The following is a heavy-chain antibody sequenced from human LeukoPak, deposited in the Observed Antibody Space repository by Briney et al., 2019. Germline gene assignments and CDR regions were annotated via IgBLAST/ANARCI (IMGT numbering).Heavy chain of an antibody. V-gene: IGHV1-2*02. D-gene: IGHD2-2*02. J-gene: IGHJ5*02. CDR3: ARGYCSSTSCYSDGSAWFDP. CDR1: GYTFTGYY. Sequence: ASVKVSCKASGYTFTGYYMHWVRQAPGQGLEWMGWINPNSGGTNYAQKFQGRVTMTRDTSISTAYMELSRLRSDDTAVYYCARGYCSSTSCYSDGSAWFDPWGQGTLVTVSS. CDR2: INPNSGGT.